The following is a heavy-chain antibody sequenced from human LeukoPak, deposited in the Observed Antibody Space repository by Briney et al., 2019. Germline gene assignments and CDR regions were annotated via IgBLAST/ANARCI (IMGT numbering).Heavy chain of an antibody. CDR3: AKGLGSGSGYFDY. Sequence: PGGFLRLSCAASGFTFSSYALSWVRQAPVKDMEWVSAISGSGGSTYYADSVKGRFTISRDNSKNALYLQMNSLRAEDTAVYYCAKGLGSGSGYFDYWGQGTLVTVSS. CDR1: GFTFSSYA. J-gene: IGHJ4*02. V-gene: IGHV3-23*01. D-gene: IGHD3-10*01. CDR2: ISGSGGST.